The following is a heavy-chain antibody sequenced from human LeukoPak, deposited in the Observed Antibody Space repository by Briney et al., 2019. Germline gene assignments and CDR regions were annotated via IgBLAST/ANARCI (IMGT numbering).Heavy chain of an antibody. CDR1: GFTVSSNF. CDR3: AKVKDHYDILTGYYTDYFDY. Sequence: GGSLRLSCAASGFTVSSNFMSWVRQAPEKGLEWVSVMYSDGNTYYADSVKGRFTISRDNSKNTLYLQMNSLRAEDTAVYYCAKVKDHYDILTGYYTDYFDYWGQGTLVTVSS. J-gene: IGHJ4*02. V-gene: IGHV3-53*01. CDR2: MYSDGNT. D-gene: IGHD3-9*01.